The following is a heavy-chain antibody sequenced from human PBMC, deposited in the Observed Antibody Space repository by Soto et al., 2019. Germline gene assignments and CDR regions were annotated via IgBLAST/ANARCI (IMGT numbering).Heavy chain of an antibody. Sequence: PGGSLRLSCAASGFTFSKYALTWVRQAPGKGLEWVSAISGSGESKYDADSVKGRFTISRDNARNSLYLQMNSLRAEDTAVYYCVRERGLSSFYGMDVWGQGTTVTSP. J-gene: IGHJ6*02. CDR1: GFTFSKYA. CDR3: VRERGLSSFYGMDV. V-gene: IGHV3-23*01. D-gene: IGHD3-10*01. CDR2: ISGSGESK.